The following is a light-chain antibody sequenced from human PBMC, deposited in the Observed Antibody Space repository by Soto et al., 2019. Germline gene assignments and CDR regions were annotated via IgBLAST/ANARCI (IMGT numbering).Light chain of an antibody. Sequence: QSALTQPPSASGSPGQSVAISCTGTSSDVGGYNYVSWYQQHPGKAPKLMIYEVSKRPPGVPDRFSGSKSGNTASLTVSRRQAEDEADYYCSSYVGSNNFYLFATGTKLTVL. V-gene: IGLV2-8*01. J-gene: IGLJ1*01. CDR1: SSDVGGYNY. CDR2: EVS. CDR3: SSYVGSNNFYL.